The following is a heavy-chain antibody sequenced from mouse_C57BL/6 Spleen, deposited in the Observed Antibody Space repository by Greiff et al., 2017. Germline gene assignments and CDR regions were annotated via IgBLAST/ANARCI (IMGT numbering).Heavy chain of an antibody. V-gene: IGHV1-82*01. CDR2: LYPGDGDT. CDR3: ARAGFPHDMDY. Sequence: QVQLQQPGPELVKPGASVKISCKASGYAFSSSWMNWVKQRPGKGLEWIGRLYPGDGDTNYNGKFKGKATLTADKSSSTAYMQLSSLTSEDSAVYFCARAGFPHDMDYWGKGTSVTVSS. J-gene: IGHJ4*01. CDR1: GYAFSSSW.